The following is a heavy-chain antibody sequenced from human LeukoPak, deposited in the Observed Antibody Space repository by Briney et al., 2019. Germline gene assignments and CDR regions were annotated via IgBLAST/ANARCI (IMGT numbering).Heavy chain of an antibody. Sequence: GGSLRLSCTASGFTFRKYGMHWVRQAPGKGLEWVGVIWYDGSNQIYADSVKGRFTISRDNSKGTLYLQINSLRADDTSVYYCARDGNWERPNWYLDLWGRGTLVTVSS. D-gene: IGHD1-26*01. J-gene: IGHJ2*01. CDR3: ARDGNWERPNWYLDL. CDR1: GFTFRKYG. V-gene: IGHV3-33*01. CDR2: IWYDGSNQ.